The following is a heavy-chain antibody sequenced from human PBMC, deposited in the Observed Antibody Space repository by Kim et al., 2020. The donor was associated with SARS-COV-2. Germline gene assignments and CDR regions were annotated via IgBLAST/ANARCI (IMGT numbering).Heavy chain of an antibody. CDR2: IYYSGST. CDR1: GGSISSGGYY. D-gene: IGHD3-3*01. V-gene: IGHV4-31*03. Sequence: SETLSLTCTVSGGSISSGGYYWSWIRQHPGKGLEWIGYIYYSGSTYYNPSLKSRVTISVDTSKNQFSLKLSSVTAADTAEYYCARALGVTIFGVSIINWFDPWGQGTLVTVSS. J-gene: IGHJ5*01. CDR3: ARALGVTIFGVSIINWFDP.